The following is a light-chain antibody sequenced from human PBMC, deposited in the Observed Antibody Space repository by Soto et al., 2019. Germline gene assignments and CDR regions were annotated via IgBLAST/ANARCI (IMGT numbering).Light chain of an antibody. Sequence: EIVMTQSPATLSVSPGERATLSCRASQSVSSNLAWYQQKPGQAPRLLIYAASTRATGIPARFSGSGSGTEFTLTISGLQREDFATYYCQQSHSAPLTFGGGTKIQI. J-gene: IGKJ4*01. CDR1: QSVSSN. V-gene: IGKV3-15*01. CDR3: QQSHSAPLT. CDR2: AAS.